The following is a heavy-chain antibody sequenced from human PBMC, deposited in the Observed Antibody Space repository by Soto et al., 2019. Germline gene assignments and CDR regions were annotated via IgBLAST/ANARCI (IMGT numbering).Heavy chain of an antibody. CDR2: ISYDGSNK. V-gene: IGHV3-30*18. CDR3: AKDRGTLSNYFDY. Sequence: PGGSLRPSCAASGFTFSSYGMHWVRQAPGKGLEWVAVISYDGSNKYYADSVKGRFTISRDNSKNTLYLQMNSLRAEDTAVYYCAKDRGTLSNYFDYWGQGTLVTVSS. CDR1: GFTFSSYG. D-gene: IGHD1-26*01. J-gene: IGHJ4*02.